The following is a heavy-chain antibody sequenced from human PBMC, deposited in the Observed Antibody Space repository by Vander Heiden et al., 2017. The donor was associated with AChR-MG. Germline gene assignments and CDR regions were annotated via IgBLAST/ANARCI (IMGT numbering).Heavy chain of an antibody. V-gene: IGHV4-34*01. D-gene: IGHD2-15*01. J-gene: IGHJ4*02. CDR3: SVAATPYYFDY. Sequence: QVQLQQWGAGLLKPSETLSLTCAVYGGSFSGYYWSWIRQPPGKGLEWIGEINHSGSTNYNPSLKSRVTISVDTSKNQFSLKLSSVTAADTAVYYCSVAATPYYFDYWGQGTLVTVSS. CDR2: INHSGST. CDR1: GGSFSGYY.